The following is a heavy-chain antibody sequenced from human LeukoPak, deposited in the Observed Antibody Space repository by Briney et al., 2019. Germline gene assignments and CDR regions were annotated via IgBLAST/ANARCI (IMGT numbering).Heavy chain of an antibody. Sequence: PGGSLRLSCAASGFTFSSYGMHWVRQAPGKGLEWVAVIWYDGSNKYHADSVKGRFTISRDNSKNTLYLQMNSLRAEDTAVYYCAKAPFYYYYMDVWGKGTTVTVSS. CDR2: IWYDGSNK. J-gene: IGHJ6*03. V-gene: IGHV3-30*02. CDR1: GFTFSSYG. CDR3: AKAPFYYYYMDV.